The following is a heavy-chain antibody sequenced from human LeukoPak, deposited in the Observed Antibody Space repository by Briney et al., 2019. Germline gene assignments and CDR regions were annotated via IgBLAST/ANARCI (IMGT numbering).Heavy chain of an antibody. CDR2: IWYDGSNK. D-gene: IGHD3-3*01. V-gene: IGHV3-33*06. J-gene: IGHJ6*03. CDR1: GFTFSSYG. CDR3: AKGGEGITIFGVVTYYYYYMDV. Sequence: GRSLRLSCAASGFTFSSYGTHWVRQAPGKGLEWVAVIWYDGSNKYYADSVKGRFTISRDNSKNTLYLQMNSLRAEDTAVYYCAKGGEGITIFGVVTYYYYYMDVWGKGTTVTVSS.